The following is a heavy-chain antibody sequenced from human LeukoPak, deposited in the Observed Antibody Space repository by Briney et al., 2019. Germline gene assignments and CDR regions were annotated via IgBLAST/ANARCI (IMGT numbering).Heavy chain of an antibody. CDR3: ARVRYYDFWSGISYLDY. CDR1: GGSISSYY. D-gene: IGHD3-3*01. Sequence: SGTLSLTCTVSGGSISSYYWSWIRQPPGKGLEWIGYIYYSGSTNYNPSLKSRVTISVDTSKNQFSLKLSSVTAADTAVYYCARVRYYDFWSGISYLDYWGQGTLVTVSS. V-gene: IGHV4-59*01. J-gene: IGHJ4*02. CDR2: IYYSGST.